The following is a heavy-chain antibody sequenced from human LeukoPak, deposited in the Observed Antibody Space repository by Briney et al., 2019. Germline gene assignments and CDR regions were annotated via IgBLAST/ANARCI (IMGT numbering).Heavy chain of an antibody. V-gene: IGHV4-38-2*02. J-gene: IGHJ6*03. CDR3: ARGLVVRGVIYYYYMDV. Sequence: SETLSLTCTVSGDSVTNDFFWDWVRQPPGKELEWIGSFCLGRDTYYRPSLKSRVTISVDTSKNQFSLKLSSVTAADAAVYYCARGLVVRGVIYYYYMDVWGKGTTVTVSS. CDR2: FCLGRDT. CDR1: GDSVTNDFF. D-gene: IGHD2-2*01.